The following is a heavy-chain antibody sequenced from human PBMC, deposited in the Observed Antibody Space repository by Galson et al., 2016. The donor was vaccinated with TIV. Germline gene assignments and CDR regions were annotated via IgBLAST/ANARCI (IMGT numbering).Heavy chain of an antibody. CDR3: ARDIGGYDFDY. CDR1: GGSMRDSY. J-gene: IGHJ4*02. V-gene: IGHV4-59*01. CDR2: VYHTGGT. Sequence: LSLTCTVSGGSMRDSYWSWIRQTPGKGLEWIGYVYHTGGTKYNPSLKSRVTISVDTAKNQFSLRLSSATAADTAMYYCARDIGGYDFDYWGQGTLVAVSS. D-gene: IGHD5-12*01.